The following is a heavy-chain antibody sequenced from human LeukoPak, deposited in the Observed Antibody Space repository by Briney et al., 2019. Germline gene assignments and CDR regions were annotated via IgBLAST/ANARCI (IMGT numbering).Heavy chain of an antibody. CDR2: ISPSSGT. CDR3: ARPQSSSGYYWPFDD. V-gene: IGHV3-23*01. D-gene: IGHD3-22*01. Sequence: SGGSLRLSCAASGFTFSSYAMRWVRQAPGKGLEWVSAISPSSGTFYADSVKGRFTISRDNSKNTLYLQMNSLRAEDTAVYYCARPQSSSGYYWPFDDWGQGTLVTVSP. J-gene: IGHJ4*02. CDR1: GFTFSSYA.